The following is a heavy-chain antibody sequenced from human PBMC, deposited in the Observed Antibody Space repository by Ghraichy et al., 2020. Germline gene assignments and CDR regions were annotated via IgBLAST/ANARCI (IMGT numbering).Heavy chain of an antibody. J-gene: IGHJ3*02. CDR2: VYYSGST. CDR3: ARVILKEYYDSSGYYHDGFDI. V-gene: IGHV4-59*01. CDR1: GGSTSSYY. D-gene: IGHD3-22*01. Sequence: SETLSLTCTVSGGSTSSYYWSWIRQPPGKGLEWIGYVYYSGSTYYNPSLKSRVSISVDTSKNQFSLKLISVTAADTAVYYCARVILKEYYDSSGYYHDGFDIWGQGTMVTVSS.